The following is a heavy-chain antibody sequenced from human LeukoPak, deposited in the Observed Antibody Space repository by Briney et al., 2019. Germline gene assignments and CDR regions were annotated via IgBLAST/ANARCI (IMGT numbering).Heavy chain of an antibody. V-gene: IGHV3-23*01. CDR3: AKDVVTAHPWYFDY. Sequence: GGPLRLSCAASGFTFSSYAMSWVRQAPGKGLEWVSAISGRGGSTYYADSVKGRFTISRDNSKNTLYLQMSSLRAEDTAVYYCAKDVVTAHPWYFDYWGQGTLVTVSS. CDR2: ISGRGGST. J-gene: IGHJ4*02. CDR1: GFTFSSYA. D-gene: IGHD2-21*02.